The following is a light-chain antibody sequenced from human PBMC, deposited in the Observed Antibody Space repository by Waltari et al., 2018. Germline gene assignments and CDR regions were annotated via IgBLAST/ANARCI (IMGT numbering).Light chain of an antibody. CDR1: QGISRN. V-gene: IGKV3-15*01. CDR3: QQYNTWPT. J-gene: IGKJ4*01. CDR2: GAS. Sequence: EIVMTQSPVTLSVSPGERATLSCRASQGISRNLAWYQQKPGQSPRLLIHGASTRATGIPARFSGSGSGTDFTLTISSLQSEDFAVYFCQQYNTWPTFGGGTKVEIK.